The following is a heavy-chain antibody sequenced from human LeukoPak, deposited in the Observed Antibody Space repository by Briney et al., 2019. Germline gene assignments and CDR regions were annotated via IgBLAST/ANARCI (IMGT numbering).Heavy chain of an antibody. CDR3: ARARYYYDSSGYAEFDY. D-gene: IGHD3-22*01. J-gene: IGHJ4*02. Sequence: RASVKVSCKASGGTFSSYAISWVRQAPGQGLEWMGGIIPIFGTANYAQKFQGRVTITTDESTSTAYMELSSLRSEDTAVYYCARARYYYDSSGYAEFDYWGQGTLVTVSS. V-gene: IGHV1-69*05. CDR1: GGTFSSYA. CDR2: IIPIFGTA.